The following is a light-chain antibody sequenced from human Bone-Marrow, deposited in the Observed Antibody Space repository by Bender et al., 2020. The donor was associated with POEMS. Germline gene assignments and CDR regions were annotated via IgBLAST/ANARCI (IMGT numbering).Light chain of an antibody. Sequence: QLVLTQSPSASASLGASVNLTCTLSSGHNTYAIAWHQQQPDKGPRYLMKLRSDGSHTKGDGIPDRFSGSSSGAERYLTIASLQSEDEADYYCQTWGTGVVAFGGGTKLTVL. V-gene: IGLV4-69*01. J-gene: IGLJ2*01. CDR1: SGHNTYA. CDR3: QTWGTGVVA. CDR2: LRSDGSH.